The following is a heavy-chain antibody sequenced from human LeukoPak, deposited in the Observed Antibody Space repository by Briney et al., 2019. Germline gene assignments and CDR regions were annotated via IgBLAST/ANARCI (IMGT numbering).Heavy chain of an antibody. J-gene: IGHJ5*02. V-gene: IGHV1-69*13. CDR3: AKGLRYFDWLRRPAAPYRWFDP. CDR1: GGTFSSYA. D-gene: IGHD3-9*01. CDR2: IIPIFGTA. Sequence: GASVKVSCKASGGTFSSYAISWVRQAPGQGLEWMGGIIPIFGTANYAQKFQGRVTITADESTSTAYMELSSLRSEDTAVYYCAKGLRYFDWLRRPAAPYRWFDPGAREPWSPSPQ.